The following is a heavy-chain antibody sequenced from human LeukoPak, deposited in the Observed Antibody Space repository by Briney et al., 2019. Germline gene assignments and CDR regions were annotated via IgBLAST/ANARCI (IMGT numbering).Heavy chain of an antibody. Sequence: SETLSLTCAVYGGSFSGYYWSWIRQPPGKGLEWIGEINHSGSTNYNPSLKSRVTISVDTSKNQFSLKLSSVTAADMAVYYCASGGIVVVPAAIVGYMDVWGKGTTVTVSS. CDR3: ASGGIVVVPAAIVGYMDV. D-gene: IGHD2-2*01. J-gene: IGHJ6*03. CDR1: GGSFSGYY. V-gene: IGHV4-34*01. CDR2: INHSGST.